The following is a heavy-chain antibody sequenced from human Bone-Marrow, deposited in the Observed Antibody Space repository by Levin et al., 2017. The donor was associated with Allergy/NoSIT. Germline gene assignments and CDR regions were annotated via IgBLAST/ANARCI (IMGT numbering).Heavy chain of an antibody. CDR3: AKDTTHDTVTALDA. Sequence: PGGSLRLSCIVSGFAFDDSGMYWVRQGPGKGLEWVASITWNSGNIAYGDSVKGRFTVSRDNARNTLYLQMNSLRAEDTAFYYCAKDTTHDTVTALDAWGQGTLVTVSS. CDR1: GFAFDDSG. D-gene: IGHD3-9*01. J-gene: IGHJ5*02. V-gene: IGHV3-9*01. CDR2: ITWNSGNI.